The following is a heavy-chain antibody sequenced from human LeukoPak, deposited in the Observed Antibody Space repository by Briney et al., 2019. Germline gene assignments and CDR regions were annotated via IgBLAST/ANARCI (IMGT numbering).Heavy chain of an antibody. Sequence: SQTLSLTCTVSGGSISSGGYYWSWIRQHPGKGLEWIGYIYYSGSTYYNPSLKSRVTISVDTSKNQFSLKLSSVTAADTAVYYCARVFMVRGVIPSHYFDYWGQGTLVTVSS. V-gene: IGHV4-31*03. CDR2: IYYSGST. CDR3: ARVFMVRGVIPSHYFDY. D-gene: IGHD3-10*01. CDR1: GGSISSGGYY. J-gene: IGHJ4*02.